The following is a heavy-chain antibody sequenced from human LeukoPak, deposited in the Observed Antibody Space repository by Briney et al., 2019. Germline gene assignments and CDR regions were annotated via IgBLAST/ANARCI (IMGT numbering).Heavy chain of an antibody. J-gene: IGHJ4*02. CDR1: GFTFNYYG. Sequence: GGTLRLSCAASGFTFNYYGMSWVRQAPGKGLEWVSSISGSGGSTCYADSVKGRFTISRDNSKNTLNLQMNSLRVEDTAIYYCAKANTDILVVPAAWSDYWGQGTLVTVSS. CDR2: ISGSGGST. D-gene: IGHD2-2*01. V-gene: IGHV3-23*01. CDR3: AKANTDILVVPAAWSDY.